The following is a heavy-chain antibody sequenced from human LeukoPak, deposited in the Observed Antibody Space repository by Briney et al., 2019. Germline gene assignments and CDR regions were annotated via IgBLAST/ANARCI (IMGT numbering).Heavy chain of an antibody. CDR2: IKSKTDGGTV. D-gene: IGHD3-3*01. V-gene: IGHV3-15*07. J-gene: IGHJ4*02. Sequence: GGSLRLSCAASGFTFNTYTMNWVRQAPGKGLEWVGHIKSKTDGGTVDYAAPVKGRFTISRDDSKNTLYLQMNSLKTEDTAIYYCARIGVSDYWGQGTLVTVSS. CDR1: GFTFNTYT. CDR3: ARIGVSDY.